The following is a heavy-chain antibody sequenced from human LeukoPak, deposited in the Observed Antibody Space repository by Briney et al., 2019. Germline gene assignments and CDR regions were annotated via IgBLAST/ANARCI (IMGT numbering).Heavy chain of an antibody. D-gene: IGHD1-26*01. J-gene: IGHJ3*02. V-gene: IGHV4-39*01. Sequence: SETLSLTCTVSGGSISSSNHYWGWIRQPPRKGLEWIGTIYYSGSTYYNPSLKSRLTISVDTSKNQFSLKLSSVTAADTAVYYCASREWELLLSGGAFDIWGQGTMVTVSS. CDR3: ASREWELLLSGGAFDI. CDR1: GGSISSSNHY. CDR2: IYYSGST.